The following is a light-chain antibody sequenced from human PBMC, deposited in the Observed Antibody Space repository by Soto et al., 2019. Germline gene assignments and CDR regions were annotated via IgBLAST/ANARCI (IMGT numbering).Light chain of an antibody. CDR2: SNN. CDR1: SSNIGAGYD. V-gene: IGLV1-40*01. CDR3: QSYDSSLSGDVV. J-gene: IGLJ2*01. Sequence: QSVLTQPPSVSGAPGQRVTISCAGSSSNIGAGYDVHWYQHLPGAAPRLLIYSNNMRPSGVPDRFSGSKSGTSASLAINGIQAEDEADYYCQSYDSSLSGDVVFGGGTKLTVL.